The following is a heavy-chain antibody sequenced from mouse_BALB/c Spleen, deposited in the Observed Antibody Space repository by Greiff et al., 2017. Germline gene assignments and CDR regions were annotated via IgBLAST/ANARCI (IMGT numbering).Heavy chain of an antibody. CDR2: INPSTGYT. Sequence: QVQLKQSGAELAKPGASVKMSCKASGYTFTSYWMHWVKQRPGQGLEWIGYINPSTGYTEYNQKFKDKATLTADKSSSTAYMQLSSLTSEDSAVYYCARFPSYYYAMDYWGQGTSVTVSS. CDR3: ARFPSYYYAMDY. V-gene: IGHV1-7*01. CDR1: GYTFTSYW. J-gene: IGHJ4*01.